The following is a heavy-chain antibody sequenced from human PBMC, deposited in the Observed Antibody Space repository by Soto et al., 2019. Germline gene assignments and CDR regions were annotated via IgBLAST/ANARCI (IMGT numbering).Heavy chain of an antibody. CDR1: GFTFSSYA. J-gene: IGHJ6*03. Sequence: PAGSLRLSCAASGFTFSSYAMSWVRQAPGKGLEWVSAISGSGGSTYYADSVKGRFTISRDNSKNTLYLQMNSLRAEDTAVYYCAKAPPKDCSSTSCYVSYYYYYYYMDVWGKGTTVTVSS. CDR2: ISGSGGST. CDR3: AKAPPKDCSSTSCYVSYYYYYYYMDV. D-gene: IGHD2-2*01. V-gene: IGHV3-23*01.